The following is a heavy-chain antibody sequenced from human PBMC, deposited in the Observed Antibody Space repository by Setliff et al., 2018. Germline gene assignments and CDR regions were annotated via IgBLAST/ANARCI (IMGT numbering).Heavy chain of an antibody. Sequence: SETLSLTCTVSGDSIRSSRYYWGWIRQPPGKGLEWIGSIYSSGNTYYNPSLKRRVTISVDTTKNQFSLQLNSVTAADTAVYYCARDPSGVAARPGYWGQGTLVTVSS. CDR2: IYSSGNT. J-gene: IGHJ4*02. V-gene: IGHV4-39*07. CDR1: GDSIRSSRYY. D-gene: IGHD6-6*01. CDR3: ARDPSGVAARPGY.